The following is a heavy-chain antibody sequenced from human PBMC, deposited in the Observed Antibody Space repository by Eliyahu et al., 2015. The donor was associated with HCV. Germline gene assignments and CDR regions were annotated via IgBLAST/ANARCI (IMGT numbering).Heavy chain of an antibody. CDR3: ARDPRPTTLHIFDY. CDR1: GYTFTDFF. J-gene: IGHJ4*02. V-gene: IGHV1-2*06. CDR2: INPITGAT. Sequence: QVQRVQSGAEVQKPGASVKVACKASGYTFTDFFLHWVRQAPGPGLEWMGRINPITGATDYARKFQGRVTMTRDAPITTVYMELNRLTSDDTAVYFCARDPRPTTLHIFDYWGQGTPVTVSS. D-gene: IGHD1-7*01.